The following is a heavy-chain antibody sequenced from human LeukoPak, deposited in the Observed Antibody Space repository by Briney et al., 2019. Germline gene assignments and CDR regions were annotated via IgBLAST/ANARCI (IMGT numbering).Heavy chain of an antibody. J-gene: IGHJ4*02. V-gene: IGHV4-39*01. D-gene: IGHD3-10*01. CDR3: ARSGWITMVRGVIIRWGTFDH. CDR1: GGSISSSSYY. CDR2: IYYSGST. Sequence: SETLSLTCTVSGGSISSSSYYWGWIRQPPGKGLEWIGSIYYSGSTYYNPSLKSRVTISVDTSKNQFSLKLSSVTAADTAVYYCARSGWITMVRGVIIRWGTFDHWGQGTLVTVSS.